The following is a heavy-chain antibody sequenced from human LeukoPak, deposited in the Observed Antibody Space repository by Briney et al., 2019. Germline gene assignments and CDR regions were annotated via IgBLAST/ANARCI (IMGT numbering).Heavy chain of an antibody. V-gene: IGHV1-3*01. D-gene: IGHD3-22*01. Sequence: ASVKVSCKASGYTFTSYAMHWVRQAPGQRLEWMGWINAGNGNTKYSQKFQGRVTMTRDTSTSTVYMELSSLRSEDTAVYYCARDYYDSSGYYGYYFDYRGQGTLVTVSS. CDR2: INAGNGNT. J-gene: IGHJ4*02. CDR1: GYTFTSYA. CDR3: ARDYYDSSGYYGYYFDY.